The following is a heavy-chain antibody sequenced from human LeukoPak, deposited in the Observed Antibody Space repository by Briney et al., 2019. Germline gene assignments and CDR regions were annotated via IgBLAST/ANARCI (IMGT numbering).Heavy chain of an antibody. J-gene: IGHJ4*02. CDR1: GGSISSGGYY. CDR2: IYYSGST. D-gene: IGHD2-2*01. Sequence: SETLSLTCTVSGGSISSGGYYWSWIRQHPGKGLEWIGYIYYSGSTYYNPSLKSRVTISVDTSKNQFSLKLSSVTAADTAVYYCARHDYQPYFDYWGQGTLVTVSS. CDR3: ARHDYQPYFDY. V-gene: IGHV4-31*03.